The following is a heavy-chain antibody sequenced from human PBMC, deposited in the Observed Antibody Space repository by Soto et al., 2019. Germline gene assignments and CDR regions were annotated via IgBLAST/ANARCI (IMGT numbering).Heavy chain of an antibody. V-gene: IGHV3-66*01. CDR2: IYSGGST. CDR1: GFTVSSNY. J-gene: IGHJ2*01. Sequence: EVQLVESGGGLVQPGGSLRLSCAASGFTVSSNYMSWVRQAPGKGLEWVSVIYSGGSTYYADSVKGRFTISRDNSKNTLYLQMNSLRAEDTAVYYCARVVPFDYAGDWYFDLWGRGTLVTVSS. D-gene: IGHD4-17*01. CDR3: ARVVPFDYAGDWYFDL.